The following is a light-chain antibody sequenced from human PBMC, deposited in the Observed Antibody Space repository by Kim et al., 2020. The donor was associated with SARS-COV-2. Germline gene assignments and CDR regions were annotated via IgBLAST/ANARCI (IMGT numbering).Light chain of an antibody. CDR3: QHYHAFPYT. V-gene: IGKV1-5*03. CDR2: KAS. J-gene: IGKJ2*01. CDR1: QNINDG. Sequence: ASIGDRVAISCRASQNINDGLAWYQQRPGRAPKLLIYKASNLETDVPSRFSGSGFGTAFTLTIQGLQPDDSATYYCQHYHAFPYTFGQGTKVDIK.